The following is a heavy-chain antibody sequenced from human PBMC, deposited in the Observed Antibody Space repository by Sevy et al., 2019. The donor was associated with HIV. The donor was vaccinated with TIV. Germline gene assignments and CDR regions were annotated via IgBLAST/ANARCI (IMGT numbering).Heavy chain of an antibody. J-gene: IGHJ4*02. V-gene: IGHV1-18*01. CDR3: ARGKGPGDSSGYYGLDY. CDR2: ISAYNGNT. Sequence: ASVKVSCKASGYTFTSYGISWVRQAPGQGLEWMGWISAYNGNTNYAQKLQGRVTMTTDTSTSTAYMELRSLRSDDTAVDYCARGKGPGDSSGYYGLDYWGQGTLVTVSS. CDR1: GYTFTSYG. D-gene: IGHD3-22*01.